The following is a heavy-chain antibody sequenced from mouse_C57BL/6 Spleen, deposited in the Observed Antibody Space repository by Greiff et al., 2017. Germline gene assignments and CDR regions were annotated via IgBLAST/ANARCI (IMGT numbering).Heavy chain of an antibody. D-gene: IGHD1-1*01. Sequence: QVQLQQPGAELVMPGASVKLSCKASGYTFTSYWMHWVKQRPGPGLEWIGEIDPSDSYTNYNQKFKGKSTLTVDKSSSTAYMQLSSLTSEDSAVYYCARGDYGSSSDYWGQGTTLTVSS. CDR3: ARGDYGSSSDY. V-gene: IGHV1-69*01. J-gene: IGHJ2*01. CDR1: GYTFTSYW. CDR2: IDPSDSYT.